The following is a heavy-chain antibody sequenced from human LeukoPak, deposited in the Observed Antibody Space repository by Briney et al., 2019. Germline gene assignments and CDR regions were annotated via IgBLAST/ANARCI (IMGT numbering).Heavy chain of an antibody. J-gene: IGHJ3*02. CDR1: GGSISTYS. Sequence: SETLSLTCTVSGGSISTYSWNWIRQPAGKGLEWIGRIFASGTTKYNPSLKSRVTMSVETSKNQFSLKLSSVTAADTAVYYCAREGSAFAIWGQGTMVTVSS. CDR2: IFASGTT. CDR3: AREGSAFAI. V-gene: IGHV4-4*07.